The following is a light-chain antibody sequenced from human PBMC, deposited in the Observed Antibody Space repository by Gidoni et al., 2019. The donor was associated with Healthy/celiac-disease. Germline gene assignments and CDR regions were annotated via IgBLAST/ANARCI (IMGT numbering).Light chain of an antibody. CDR3: YSAADNRGV. V-gene: IGLV3-27*01. Sequence: SYDLTQPSSVSVSPGQTARITCSGDVLAKKYARWFQQKPGQAPVLVIYKDSERPSGIPGRFSGSSSGTTVTLTISGAQVEDEADYYCYSAADNRGVFGGGTKLTVL. CDR1: VLAKKY. CDR2: KDS. J-gene: IGLJ3*02.